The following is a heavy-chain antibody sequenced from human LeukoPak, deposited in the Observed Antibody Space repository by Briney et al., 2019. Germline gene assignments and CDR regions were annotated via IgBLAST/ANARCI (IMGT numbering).Heavy chain of an antibody. Sequence: PSETLSLTCTISGDSLSTYYWSWIRQSPGKGLEWIGHVNLNGSTNYNPSLNYNPSLKSRVSISVDTSKKQFSLKLSSVTAADTAVYYCARGVWLARDYWGQGTLVTVSS. CDR1: GDSLSTYY. V-gene: IGHV4-59*01. J-gene: IGHJ4*02. D-gene: IGHD6-19*01. CDR2: VNLNGST. CDR3: ARGVWLARDY.